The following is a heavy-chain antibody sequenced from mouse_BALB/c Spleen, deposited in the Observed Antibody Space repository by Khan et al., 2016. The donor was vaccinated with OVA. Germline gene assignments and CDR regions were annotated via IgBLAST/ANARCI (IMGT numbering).Heavy chain of an antibody. CDR1: GFSLTNYG. V-gene: IGHV2-6-1*01. CDR2: IWTDGTT. Sequence: QMQLEESGPGLAAPSQSLSITCTISGFSLTNYGVHWVRQPPGKGLEWLVVIWTDGTTTYNSALKSRLTITKDNSPTQASFKMNSLQTDDTAIYFCARQPYYHYNIMDYWGQGTSVTVSS. CDR3: ARQPYYHYNIMDY. D-gene: IGHD2-10*01. J-gene: IGHJ4*01.